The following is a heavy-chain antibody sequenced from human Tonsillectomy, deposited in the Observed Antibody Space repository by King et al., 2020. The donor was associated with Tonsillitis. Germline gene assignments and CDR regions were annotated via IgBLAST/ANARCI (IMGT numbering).Heavy chain of an antibody. J-gene: IGHJ4*02. CDR1: GGSFSGYY. Sequence: VQLQQWGAGLLKPSETLSLTCAVYGGSFSGYYWSWIRQPPGKGLEWIGEINHSGTTNYNPTLKSRVTISVDTSKNQFSLKLSSVTAADTAVYYCARAPTVTTMDYWGQGTLVTVSS. CDR2: INHSGTT. CDR3: ARAPTVTTMDY. D-gene: IGHD4-17*01. V-gene: IGHV4-34*01.